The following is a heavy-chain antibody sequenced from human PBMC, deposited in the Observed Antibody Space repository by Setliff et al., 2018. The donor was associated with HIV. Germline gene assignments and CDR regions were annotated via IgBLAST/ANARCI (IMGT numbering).Heavy chain of an antibody. CDR3: AREGRGAFDI. D-gene: IGHD3-10*01. V-gene: IGHV1-2*02. Sequence: ASVKVSCKASGYSFTTYAISWVRQAPGQGLEWLGWIIPNSGGTSYAQKFQGRITMTRDTSISTAYMELSRLRSDGTAVYYCAREGRGAFDIWGQGTMVTVSS. J-gene: IGHJ3*02. CDR1: GYSFTTYA. CDR2: IIPNSGGT.